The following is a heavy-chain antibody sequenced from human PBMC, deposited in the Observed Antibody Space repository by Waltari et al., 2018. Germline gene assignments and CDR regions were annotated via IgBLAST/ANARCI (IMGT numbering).Heavy chain of an antibody. J-gene: IGHJ4*02. V-gene: IGHV4-39*07. CDR2: IYYSGST. Sequence: QLQLQESGPGLVKPSEILSLTCTVSGGPISSSSYYWGCIRHPPGKGLEWIGGIYYSGSTYYNPSIKSRVTISVDTSKNQFSLKLSSVTAANTAVYYCARDMSAAGLLANFDYWGQGTLVTVSS. CDR3: ARDMSAAGLLANFDY. D-gene: IGHD6-13*01. CDR1: GGPISSSSYY.